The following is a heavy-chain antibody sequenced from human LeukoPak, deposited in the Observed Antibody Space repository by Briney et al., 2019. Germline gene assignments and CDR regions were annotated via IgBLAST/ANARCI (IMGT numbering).Heavy chain of an antibody. CDR1: GGTFSSYA. Sequence: SVKVSCKASGGTFSSYAISWVRQAPGQGLEWMGRIIPIFGTANYAQKFQGRVTITTDESTSTAYMEPSSLRSEDTAVYYCLRDSSGYYVDWGQGTLVTVSS. CDR3: LRDSSGYYVD. D-gene: IGHD3-22*01. CDR2: IIPIFGTA. J-gene: IGHJ4*02. V-gene: IGHV1-69*05.